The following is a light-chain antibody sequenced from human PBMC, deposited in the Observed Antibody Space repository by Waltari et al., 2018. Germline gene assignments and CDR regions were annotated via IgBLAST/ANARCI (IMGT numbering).Light chain of an antibody. CDR3: SSYAGGNNLL. Sequence: QSALTQPASVSGSPGQSTTLPCRGTNSDVGGYDYVSWYQHHPGKAPKLIIYDVTKGSSGVSNRFSGSKSGNTASLTISGLQAEDEADYYCSSYAGGNNLLFGGGTKVTVL. V-gene: IGLV2-23*02. CDR1: NSDVGGYDY. J-gene: IGLJ2*01. CDR2: DVT.